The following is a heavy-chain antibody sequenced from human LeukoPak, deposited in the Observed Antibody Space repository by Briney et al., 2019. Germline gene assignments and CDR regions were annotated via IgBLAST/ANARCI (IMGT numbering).Heavy chain of an antibody. Sequence: SETLSLTCTVSGGSISSYYWSWIRQPPGKGLEWIGYIYYSGSTNYNPSLKSRVTISVDTSKNQFSLKLSSVTAADTAVYYCARGRGYDILTGYSRDYYFDYWGQGTLVTVSS. V-gene: IGHV4-59*01. CDR3: ARGRGYDILTGYSRDYYFDY. J-gene: IGHJ4*02. CDR2: IYYSGST. D-gene: IGHD3-9*01. CDR1: GGSISSYY.